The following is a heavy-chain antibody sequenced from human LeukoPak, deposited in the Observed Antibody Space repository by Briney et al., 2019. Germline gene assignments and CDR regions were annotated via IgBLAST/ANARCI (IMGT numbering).Heavy chain of an antibody. Sequence: GGSLRLSCAASGFTFSSYAMSWVRQAPGKGLEWVTTLSGSGSTTYYADSEKGRFTISRDNSKNTLYLQMNSLRADDTAVYFCAKDRYSSSWYYFDYWGQGTLVTVSS. V-gene: IGHV3-23*01. D-gene: IGHD6-13*01. CDR1: GFTFSSYA. J-gene: IGHJ4*02. CDR2: LSGSGSTT. CDR3: AKDRYSSSWYYFDY.